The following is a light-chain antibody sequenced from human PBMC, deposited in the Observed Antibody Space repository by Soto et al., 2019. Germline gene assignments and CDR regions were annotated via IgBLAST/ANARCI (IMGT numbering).Light chain of an antibody. J-gene: IGKJ1*01. CDR3: RHYNSYSEA. V-gene: IGKV1-5*03. CDR2: KAS. Sequence: DIEMTQSPSTLSVSVGERVTLTCRASQTVSSWLAWYQQKPGQAPRLLIYKASTLKTGVPSRFSGSGSGTEFTLTISSLQPDDFATYYCRHYNSYSEAFGQGTKVDI. CDR1: QTVSSW.